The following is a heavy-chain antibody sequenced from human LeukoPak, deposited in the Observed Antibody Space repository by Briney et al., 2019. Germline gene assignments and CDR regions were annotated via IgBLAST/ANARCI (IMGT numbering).Heavy chain of an antibody. Sequence: PGGSLRLSCAASGFTFSSYEMNWVRQAPGKGLEWVSYISSSDTTIYYADSVKGRFTISRDNAKNSLYLRMNSLRAEDTAVYYCARDFVGAFDYWGQGTLVTVSS. J-gene: IGHJ4*02. CDR2: ISSSDTTI. D-gene: IGHD1-26*01. CDR1: GFTFSSYE. CDR3: ARDFVGAFDY. V-gene: IGHV3-48*03.